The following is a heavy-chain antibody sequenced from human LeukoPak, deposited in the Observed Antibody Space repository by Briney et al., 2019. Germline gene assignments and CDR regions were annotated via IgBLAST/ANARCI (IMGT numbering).Heavy chain of an antibody. J-gene: IGHJ3*02. CDR3: ASPTYYGSGSLTDEYAFDI. CDR2: INQSGST. CDR1: GGSFSGYY. Sequence: PSETLSLTCAVYGGSFSGYYWSWIRQPPGKGLEWIGEINQSGSTNYNPSLKSRVTISVDTSKNQFSLKLSSVTAADTAVYYCASPTYYGSGSLTDEYAFDIWGQGTMVTVSS. V-gene: IGHV4-34*01. D-gene: IGHD3-10*01.